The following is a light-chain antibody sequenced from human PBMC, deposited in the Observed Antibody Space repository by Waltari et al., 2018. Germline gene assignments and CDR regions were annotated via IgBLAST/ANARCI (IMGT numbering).Light chain of an antibody. Sequence: DLQVDPFLTLPSSVAGERISITCRASQYISNFLNWYQQKPGKAPKLLIYAASGLESGVPSRFSGSGSGTEFALTISSLQPEDFATYYCQQSFSAPYTFGQGTKLEMK. CDR2: AAS. J-gene: IGKJ2*01. V-gene: IGKV1-39*01. CDR3: QQSFSAPYT. CDR1: QYISNF.